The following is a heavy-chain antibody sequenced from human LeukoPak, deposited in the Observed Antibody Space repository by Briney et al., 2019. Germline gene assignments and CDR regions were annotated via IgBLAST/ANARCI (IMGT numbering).Heavy chain of an antibody. J-gene: IGHJ4*02. Sequence: SETLSLTCTVSGGSISSSSYYWGWISQPPGKGLEGIGSIYYSGSTYYNPSLKSRVTISVDTSKNQFSLKLSSVTAADTAVYYCARGVRGSYHDYFDYWGQGTLVTVSS. V-gene: IGHV4-39*07. CDR2: IYYSGST. D-gene: IGHD1-26*01. CDR1: GGSISSSSYY. CDR3: ARGVRGSYHDYFDY.